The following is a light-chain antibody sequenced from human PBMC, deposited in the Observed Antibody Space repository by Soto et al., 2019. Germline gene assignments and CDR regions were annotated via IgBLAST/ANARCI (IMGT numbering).Light chain of an antibody. J-gene: IGKJ1*01. CDR2: KAS. V-gene: IGKV1-5*03. Sequence: DIQMTQSPSTLSASVGDRVTITYRASQSISVWLAWYQQKAGKAPNLLIYKASRLESGVPSRFSGSGSETEFTLTISGLQPGDSATYYCQQYNSYSPTFGQGTMVDIK. CDR3: QQYNSYSPT. CDR1: QSISVW.